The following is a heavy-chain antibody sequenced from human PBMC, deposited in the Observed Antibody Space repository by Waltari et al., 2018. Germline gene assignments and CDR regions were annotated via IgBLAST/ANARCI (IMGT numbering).Heavy chain of an antibody. V-gene: IGHV4-59*01. J-gene: IGHJ4*02. D-gene: IGHD3-22*01. CDR3: ASSYYDSSGPTLDY. Sequence: QVQLQESGPGLVKPSETLSLTCTVSGGSISSYYWSWIRQPPGKGLEWIGYIYYSGSTNYNPSRKSRVTISVDTSKNQFSLKLSSVTAADTAVYYCASSYYDSSGPTLDYWGQGTLVTVSS. CDR1: GGSISSYY. CDR2: IYYSGST.